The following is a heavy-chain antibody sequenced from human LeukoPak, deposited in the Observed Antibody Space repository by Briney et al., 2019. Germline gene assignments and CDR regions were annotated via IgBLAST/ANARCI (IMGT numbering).Heavy chain of an antibody. CDR2: IKQDGSEK. D-gene: IGHD6-13*01. CDR1: GFTFSSYW. V-gene: IGHV3-7*03. Sequence: GGSLRLSCAASGFTFSSYWMSWVRQAPGKGLEWVANIKQDGSEKYYVDSVKGRFTISRGNAKNSLYLQMNSLRAEDTAVYYCASQPIAAAGSRGDYWGQGTLVTVSS. J-gene: IGHJ4*02. CDR3: ASQPIAAAGSRGDY.